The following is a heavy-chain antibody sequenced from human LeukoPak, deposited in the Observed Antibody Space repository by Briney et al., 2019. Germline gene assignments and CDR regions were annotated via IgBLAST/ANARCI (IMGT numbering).Heavy chain of an antibody. CDR2: ISWNSGSI. V-gene: IGHV3-9*03. CDR3: AKGDTTVTTYYFDY. Sequence: PGRSLRLSCAASGFTFDDYAMHWVRQAPGKGLEWVSGISWNSGSIGYADSVKGRFTISRDNAKNSLYLRMNSLRAEDMALYYCAKGDTTVTTYYFDYWGQGTLVTVSS. J-gene: IGHJ4*02. CDR1: GFTFDDYA. D-gene: IGHD4-17*01.